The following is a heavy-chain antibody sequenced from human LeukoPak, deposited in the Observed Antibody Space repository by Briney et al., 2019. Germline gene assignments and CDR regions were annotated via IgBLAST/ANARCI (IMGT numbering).Heavy chain of an antibody. J-gene: IGHJ4*02. Sequence: ASVKVSCKASGYTFTGYYMHWVRQAPGQGLEWMGWINPNSGGTIYAQKFQGRVTMTEDTSTDTAYMELSSLRSEDTAVYYCATTPVYCSSTSCYKGVFDYWGQGTLVTVSS. CDR1: GYTFTGYY. CDR2: INPNSGGT. D-gene: IGHD2-2*02. CDR3: ATTPVYCSSTSCYKGVFDY. V-gene: IGHV1-2*02.